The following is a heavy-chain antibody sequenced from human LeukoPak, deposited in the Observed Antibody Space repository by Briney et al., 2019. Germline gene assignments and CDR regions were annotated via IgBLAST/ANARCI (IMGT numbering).Heavy chain of an antibody. CDR2: IRSKTDGGAT. CDR1: GFTFTNAW. Sequence: GGSLRLSCAASGFTFTNAWMSWVRQAPGKGLEWVGRIRSKTDGGATDYAAPVKGRFTISRDDSKTTLYLQMSSLKTEDTAVYYCTTVAAYDYGDDGGYWDQGTLVTVSS. CDR3: TTVAAYDYGDDGGY. D-gene: IGHD4-17*01. J-gene: IGHJ4*02. V-gene: IGHV3-15*01.